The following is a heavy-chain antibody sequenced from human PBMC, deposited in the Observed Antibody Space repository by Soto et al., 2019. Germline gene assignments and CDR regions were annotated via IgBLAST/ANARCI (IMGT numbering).Heavy chain of an antibody. CDR2: ISAHNDNT. Sequence: QVNLVQSGAEVRKPGASVKVSCKGSGYTFTSYGIAWVRQAPGQGLEWMGWISAHNDNTNYAQKVQGRVTVTRDTSXXXAYIELRHLRSDDTAVYYCARGRYGDYWGQRALVTVSS. D-gene: IGHD1-1*01. V-gene: IGHV1-18*01. J-gene: IGHJ4*02. CDR3: ARGRYGDY. CDR1: GYTFTSYG.